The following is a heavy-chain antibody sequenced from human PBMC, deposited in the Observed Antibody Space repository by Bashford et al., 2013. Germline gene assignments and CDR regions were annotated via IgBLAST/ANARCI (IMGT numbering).Heavy chain of an antibody. V-gene: IGHV4-34*01. CDR3: ARKGVKMATRRRHFDY. CDR2: INHSGYT. J-gene: IGHJ4*02. CDR1: GESFSAYF. D-gene: IGHD5-24*01. Sequence: SETLSLTCAVYGESFSAYFWSWIRQPPGKGLEWIGEINHSGYTNYNPSLKSRVTISIDTSKNQFSLNLKSVIAADTAVYYCARKGVKMATRRRHFDYVGPGKPWSPSPQ.